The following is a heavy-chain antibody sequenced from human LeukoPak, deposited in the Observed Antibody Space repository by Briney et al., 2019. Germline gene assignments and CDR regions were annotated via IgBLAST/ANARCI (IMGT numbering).Heavy chain of an antibody. D-gene: IGHD5-12*01. J-gene: IGHJ4*02. CDR1: GGSISSSSCY. CDR2: IYYSGST. Sequence: SETLSLTCTVSGGSISSSSCYWGWIRQPPGKGLEWIGSIYYSGSTYYNPSLKSRVTISVDTSKNQFSLKLSSVTAADTAVYYCARHWLRGKGFFDYWGQGTLVTVSS. V-gene: IGHV4-39*01. CDR3: ARHWLRGKGFFDY.